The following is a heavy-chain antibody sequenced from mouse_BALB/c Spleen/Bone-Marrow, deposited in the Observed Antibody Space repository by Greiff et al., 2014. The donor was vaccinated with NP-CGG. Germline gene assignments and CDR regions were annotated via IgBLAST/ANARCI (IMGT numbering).Heavy chain of an antibody. CDR1: GYSFTSYW. CDR2: IYPGNSDT. CDR3: TRLGHDYGYIFDY. Sequence: EVQLQQSGTVLARPGASVKMSCKASGYSFTSYWMHWVKQRPGQGLECIGAIYPGNSDTTYNQQFKGKAKLTAVTSASTAYMELSSLTNEDSAVYYCTRLGHDYGYIFDYWGQGTTLTVSS. J-gene: IGHJ2*01. D-gene: IGHD1-2*01. V-gene: IGHV1-5*01.